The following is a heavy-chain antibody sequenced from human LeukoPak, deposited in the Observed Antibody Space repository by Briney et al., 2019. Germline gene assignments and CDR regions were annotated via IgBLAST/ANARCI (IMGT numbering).Heavy chain of an antibody. CDR1: GFTFSSYG. CDR2: IWYNGSNK. D-gene: IGHD6-19*01. Sequence: GGSLRLSCAASGFTFSSYGMHWVRQAPGKGLEWVAVIWYNGSNKYYADSVKGRFTISRDDSKNTLYLQMNSLRAEDTAVYYCAKSGRNYSSGWYDDYWGQGTLVTVSS. V-gene: IGHV3-33*06. CDR3: AKSGRNYSSGWYDDY. J-gene: IGHJ4*02.